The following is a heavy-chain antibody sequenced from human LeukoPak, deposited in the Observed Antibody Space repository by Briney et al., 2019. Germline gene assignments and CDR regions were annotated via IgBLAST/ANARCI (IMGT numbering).Heavy chain of an antibody. CDR2: ISPDGNGK. CDR3: AAWYSETTQEHNS. D-gene: IGHD2-21*01. Sequence: GGALRVSCEASGFTFSKSWMNWVRQSPGKGLEWVANISPDGNGKRSVDSVKGRFTVSRDNAKASLFLQMNNLRAEDTALYYCAAWYSETTQEHNSWGQGTLVTVSS. CDR1: GFTFSKSW. J-gene: IGHJ4*02. V-gene: IGHV3-7*01.